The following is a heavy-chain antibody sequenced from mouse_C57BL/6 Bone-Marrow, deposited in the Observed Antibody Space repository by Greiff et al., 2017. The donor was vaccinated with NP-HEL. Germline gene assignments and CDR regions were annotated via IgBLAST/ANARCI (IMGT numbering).Heavy chain of an antibody. CDR3: AISFYYYGSNYAMDY. V-gene: IGHV1-69*01. CDR1: GYTFTSYW. Sequence: QVQLQQPGAELVMPGASVKLSCKASGYTFTSYWMHWVKQRPGQGLEWIGEIDPSDSYTNYNQKFKGKSTLTVDKSSSTAYMQLSSLPSEDSAVYYCAISFYYYGSNYAMDYWGQGTSVTVSS. CDR2: IDPSDSYT. D-gene: IGHD1-1*01. J-gene: IGHJ4*01.